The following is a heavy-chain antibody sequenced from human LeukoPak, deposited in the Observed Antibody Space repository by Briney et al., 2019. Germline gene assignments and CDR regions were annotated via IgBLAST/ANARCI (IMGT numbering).Heavy chain of an antibody. V-gene: IGHV3-23*01. CDR2: ISPSGGDT. CDR3: ARERGPEDAFDI. CDR1: GFTFSSYA. J-gene: IGHJ3*02. Sequence: GGSLRLSCAASGFTFSSYAMTWVRQAPGEGLEWVLAISPSGGDTYYTDSVKGRFSISRDNSKNTLSLQMSSLRAEDTAVYYCARERGPEDAFDIWGQGTMVIVSS.